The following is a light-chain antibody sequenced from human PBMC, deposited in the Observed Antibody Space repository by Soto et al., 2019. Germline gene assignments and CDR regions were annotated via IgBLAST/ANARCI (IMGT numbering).Light chain of an antibody. V-gene: IGLV2-23*02. CDR1: SSDVGSYNL. CDR3: CSYAGGNTLVV. J-gene: IGLJ2*01. CDR2: EVN. Sequence: QSVLTQPASVSGSPGQSITISCTGTSSDVGSYNLVSWYQQHPAKAPKFIIYEVNKRPSGVSNRFSGSKSGNTASLTISGLQAEDEADYYCCSYAGGNTLVVFGGGTQLTVL.